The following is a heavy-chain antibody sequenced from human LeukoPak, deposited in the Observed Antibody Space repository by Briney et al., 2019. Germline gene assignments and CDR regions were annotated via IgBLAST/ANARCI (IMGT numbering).Heavy chain of an antibody. V-gene: IGHV4-59*01. CDR3: ARDRRFNGMDV. CDR1: GGSISGYY. Sequence: SETLSLTCTVSGGSISGYYWSWIRQPPGKGLEWIGAIYYIGSTNYNPSLKSRVTISVDTSKNQFSLNLSSVTAADTAVYYCARDRRFNGMDVWGQGTTVTVSS. D-gene: IGHD3-3*01. CDR2: IYYIGST. J-gene: IGHJ6*02.